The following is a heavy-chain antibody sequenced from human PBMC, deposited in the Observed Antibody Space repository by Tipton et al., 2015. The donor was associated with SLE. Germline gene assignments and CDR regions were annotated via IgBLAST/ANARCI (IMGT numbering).Heavy chain of an antibody. J-gene: IGHJ4*02. D-gene: IGHD3-16*01. CDR3: ARDGGGFDY. CDR2: INPNSGDT. V-gene: IGHV1-2*06. Sequence: QVQLVQSGAEVKKPGASVKVSCKPSGYTFTGYYVHWVRQAPGQGLGWMGRINPNSGDTKYAPKFQGRVTMTRDTSISTAYMALSSLGSDDTAMYYCARDGGGFDYWGQGTLVTVSS. CDR1: GYTFTGYY.